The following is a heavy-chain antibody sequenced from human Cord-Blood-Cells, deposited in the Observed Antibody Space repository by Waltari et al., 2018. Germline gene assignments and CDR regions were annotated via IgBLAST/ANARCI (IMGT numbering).Heavy chain of an antibody. Sequence: QVQLQESGPGLVKPSETLSLTCTVSGYSISSGYYWGWIRQPPGKGLEWIGSIYHSGSTYYNPSLKSRVTISVDTSKNQCSRKLGSVTATDTAVYYCARGPIQLDYWGQGTLVTVSS. V-gene: IGHV4-38-2*02. J-gene: IGHJ4*02. CDR1: GYSISSGYY. CDR2: IYHSGST. D-gene: IGHD6-6*01. CDR3: ARGPIQLDY.